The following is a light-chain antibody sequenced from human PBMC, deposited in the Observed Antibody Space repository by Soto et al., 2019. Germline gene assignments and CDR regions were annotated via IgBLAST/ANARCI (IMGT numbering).Light chain of an antibody. CDR2: EVS. J-gene: IGLJ2*01. CDR1: RRDVGGYNY. V-gene: IGLV2-8*01. Sequence: QSALTQPASVSGSPGQSITISCTGTRRDVGGYNYVSWYQQYPGKSPKLIIYEVSQRPSGVPDRFSGSKSGNTASLTVSGLQLEDEADYYCSSFTGSDNPFGGGTKLTVL. CDR3: SSFTGSDNP.